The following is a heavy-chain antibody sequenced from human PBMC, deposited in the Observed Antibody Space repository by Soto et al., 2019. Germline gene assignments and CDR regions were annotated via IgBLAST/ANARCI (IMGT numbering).Heavy chain of an antibody. CDR3: ARVSYYGSGCDPTE. CDR2: ISAYNGNT. J-gene: IGHJ4*02. V-gene: IGHV1-18*01. CDR1: GYTFTSYG. D-gene: IGHD3-10*01. Sequence: ASVKVSCKASGYTFTSYGVSWVRQAPGQGLEWMGWISAYNGNTNYAQKLQGRVTMTTDTSTSTAYMELRSLRSDDTAVYYCARVSYYGSGCDPTEWGQGTLVTVSS.